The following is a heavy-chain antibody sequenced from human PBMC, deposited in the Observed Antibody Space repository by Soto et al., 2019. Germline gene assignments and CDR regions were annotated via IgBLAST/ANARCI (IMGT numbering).Heavy chain of an antibody. CDR2: IYYSGST. CDR3: ARHLRVRGVIYYYYMDV. Sequence: LETLSLTCTVSGGSISSYYWSWIRQPPGKGLEWIGYIYYSGSTNYNPSLKSRVTISVDTSKNQFSLKLSSVTAADTAVYYCARHLRVRGVIYYYYMDVWGKGTTVTVSS. CDR1: GGSISSYY. D-gene: IGHD3-10*01. J-gene: IGHJ6*03. V-gene: IGHV4-59*08.